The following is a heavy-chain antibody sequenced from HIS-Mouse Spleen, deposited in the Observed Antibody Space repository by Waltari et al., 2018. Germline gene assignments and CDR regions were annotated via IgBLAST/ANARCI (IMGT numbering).Heavy chain of an antibody. CDR1: GGAISSSSYY. J-gene: IGHJ2*01. CDR2: IYYSGST. D-gene: IGHD6-13*01. V-gene: IGHV4-39*07. Sequence: QLQLQESGPGLVKPSETLSLTGTVSGGAISSSSYYWGRNRQPPGKGLEWIGSIYYSGSTYYNPSLKSRVTISVDTSKNQFSLKLSSVTAADTAVYYCAREIPYSSSWYDWYFDLWGRGTLVTVSS. CDR3: AREIPYSSSWYDWYFDL.